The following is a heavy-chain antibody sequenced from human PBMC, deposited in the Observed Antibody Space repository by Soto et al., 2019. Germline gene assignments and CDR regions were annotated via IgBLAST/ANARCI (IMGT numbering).Heavy chain of an antibody. CDR3: ASDLYRSRDGMDV. Sequence: QVQLVESGGGVVQPGRSLRLSCAASGFTFSSYGMHWVRQAPGKGLEWVAVIWYDGSNKYYADSVKGRFSISRDNSKNTLYLQMNSLRAEDTAVYYCASDLYRSRDGMDVWGQGTTVTVSS. V-gene: IGHV3-33*01. CDR1: GFTFSSYG. D-gene: IGHD3-16*02. CDR2: IWYDGSNK. J-gene: IGHJ6*02.